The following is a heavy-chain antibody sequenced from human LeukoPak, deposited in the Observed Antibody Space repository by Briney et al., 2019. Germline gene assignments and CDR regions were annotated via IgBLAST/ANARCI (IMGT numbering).Heavy chain of an antibody. Sequence: GGSLRLSCAASGFTFSSYAMSWVRQAPGKGLEWVSAISGSGGSTYYADSVKGRFTISRDNSKNTLYLQMNSLRAEDTAVYYCAKAFRYCSSTSCSPAADAFDIWGQGTMVTVSS. V-gene: IGHV3-23*01. CDR3: AKAFRYCSSTSCSPAADAFDI. J-gene: IGHJ3*02. CDR1: GFTFSSYA. CDR2: ISGSGGST. D-gene: IGHD2-2*01.